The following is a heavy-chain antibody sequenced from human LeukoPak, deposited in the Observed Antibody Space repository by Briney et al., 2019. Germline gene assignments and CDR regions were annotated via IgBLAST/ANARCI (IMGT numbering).Heavy chain of an antibody. J-gene: IGHJ4*02. D-gene: IGHD1-26*01. Sequence: GGSLRLSCAASGFTFSSYSMSWVRQAPGKGLEWVSGINWNGGSTGYADSVKGRFTISRDNAKNSLYLQMNSLRAEDTALYYCARDSGVVGALRYWGQGTLVTVSS. CDR3: ARDSGVVGALRY. V-gene: IGHV3-20*04. CDR2: INWNGGST. CDR1: GFTFSSYS.